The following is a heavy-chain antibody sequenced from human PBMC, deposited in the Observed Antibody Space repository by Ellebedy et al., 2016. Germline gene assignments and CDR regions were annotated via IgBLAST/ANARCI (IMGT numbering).Heavy chain of an antibody. Sequence: GESLKISCAASGFTFSSYSMNWVRQAPGKGLEWVSSISSSSSYIYYADSVKGRFTISRDNAKNSLYLQMSSLRDEDTAVYYCARENAFDIWGQGTMVTVSS. CDR3: ARENAFDI. V-gene: IGHV3-21*01. CDR2: ISSSSSYI. J-gene: IGHJ3*02. CDR1: GFTFSSYS.